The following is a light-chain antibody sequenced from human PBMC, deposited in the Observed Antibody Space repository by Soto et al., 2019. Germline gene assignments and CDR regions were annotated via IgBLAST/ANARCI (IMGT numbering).Light chain of an antibody. CDR1: QSISSY. CDR2: AAS. V-gene: IGKV1-39*01. J-gene: IGKJ5*01. CDR3: QQAASFPIT. Sequence: DIQGPQPPATISASVGAIVTITCRARQSISSYLNWYQQKPGKAPKLLIYAASSLQSGVPSRFSGSGSGTDFTLTINSLQPEDFATYYCQQAASFPITFGHGALL.